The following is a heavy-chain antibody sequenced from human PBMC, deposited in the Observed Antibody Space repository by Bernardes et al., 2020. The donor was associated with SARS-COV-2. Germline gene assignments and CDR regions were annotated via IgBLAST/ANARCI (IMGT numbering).Heavy chain of an antibody. D-gene: IGHD2-15*01. CDR3: ATSLSTGDCTGGNCGGMFGMDV. V-gene: IGHV5-51*01. J-gene: IGHJ6*02. Sequence: GGSLKISCKGSGYSFTNYWIGWVRHMPGKGLEWMGIIYPGDSDTRYSPSFQGQVTISADKSINTAYLQWSSLKASDTAMYYCATSLSTGDCTGGNCGGMFGMDVWGQGTTVIVSS. CDR2: IYPGDSDT. CDR1: GYSFTNYW.